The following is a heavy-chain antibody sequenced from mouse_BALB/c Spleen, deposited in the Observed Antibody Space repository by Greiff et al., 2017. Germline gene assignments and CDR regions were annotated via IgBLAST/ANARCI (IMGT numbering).Heavy chain of an antibody. CDR2: ISSGSSTI. V-gene: IGHV5-17*02. Sequence: EVQLVESGGGLVQPGGSRKLSCAASGFTFSSFGMHWVRQAPEKGLEWVAYISSGSSTIYYADTVKGRFTISRDNPKNTLFLQMTSLRSEDTAMYYCARSYYRYDWYFDVWGAGTTVTVSS. J-gene: IGHJ1*01. D-gene: IGHD2-14*01. CDR3: ARSYYRYDWYFDV. CDR1: GFTFSSFG.